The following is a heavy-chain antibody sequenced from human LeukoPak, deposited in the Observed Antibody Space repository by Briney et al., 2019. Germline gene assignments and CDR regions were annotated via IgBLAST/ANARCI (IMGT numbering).Heavy chain of an antibody. Sequence: GGSLRLSCAASGFTFSSYAMSWVRQAPGKGLEWVSAISGSGGSTYYADSVKGRFTISRDNAKNSLYLQMNSLRAEDTAVYYCASYCSSTSCPEGFDYWGQGTLVTVSS. V-gene: IGHV3-23*01. D-gene: IGHD2-2*01. CDR2: ISGSGGST. J-gene: IGHJ4*02. CDR1: GFTFSSYA. CDR3: ASYCSSTSCPEGFDY.